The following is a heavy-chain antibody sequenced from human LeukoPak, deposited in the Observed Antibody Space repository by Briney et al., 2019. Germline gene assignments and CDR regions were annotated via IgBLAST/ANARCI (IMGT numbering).Heavy chain of an antibody. J-gene: IGHJ4*02. CDR3: ARGPIVGITETKGYFDY. V-gene: IGHV3-13*01. Sequence: GGSLRLSCAASGFTFSSYDVHWVRQATGRGLEWVSSIGTAADTYYPGSVKGRFTISRENTKNSLYLQMNSLRAGDTAVYYCARGPIVGITETKGYFDYWGQGILVTVSS. D-gene: IGHD1-7*01. CDR1: GFTFSSYD. CDR2: IGTAADT.